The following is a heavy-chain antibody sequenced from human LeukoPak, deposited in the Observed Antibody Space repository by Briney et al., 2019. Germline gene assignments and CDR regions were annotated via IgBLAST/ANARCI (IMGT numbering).Heavy chain of an antibody. J-gene: IGHJ4*02. CDR1: GGSFSGYY. Sequence: SETLSLTCAVYGGSFSGYYWSWIRQPPGKGLEWIGEINHSGSTNYNPSLKSRVTISVDTSKNQFSLKLSSVTAADTAVYYCEAELYGSGSSPSMWGQGILVTVSS. CDR3: EAELYGSGSSPSM. V-gene: IGHV4-34*01. D-gene: IGHD3-10*01. CDR2: INHSGST.